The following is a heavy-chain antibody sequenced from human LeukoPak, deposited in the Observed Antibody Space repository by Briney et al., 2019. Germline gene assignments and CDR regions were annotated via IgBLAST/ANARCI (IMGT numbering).Heavy chain of an antibody. Sequence: PSETLSLTCTVSGFSVSNNYYWGWIRQPPRKGLEWIGTIYHSGSTYYNPSLKSRVTISVDTSKNQFSLKLSSVTAADTAIYYRARVWFGEHSHMDVWGRGTTVTVSS. V-gene: IGHV4-38-2*02. CDR3: ARVWFGEHSHMDV. D-gene: IGHD3-10*01. J-gene: IGHJ6*03. CDR1: GFSVSNNYY. CDR2: IYHSGST.